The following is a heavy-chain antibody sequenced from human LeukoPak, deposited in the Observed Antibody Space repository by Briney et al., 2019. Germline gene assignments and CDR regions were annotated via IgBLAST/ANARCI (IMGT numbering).Heavy chain of an antibody. Sequence: GGSLRLSCAASGFTFSSYAMSWVRQIPGKGLEWVSAISGSDAGTYYADSVKGRFTISRDNSKNTLYLQMNSLRAEDTAVFYCAIQSLMATVTFDYWGQGTLVTVSS. CDR1: GFTFSSYA. CDR2: ISGSDAGT. V-gene: IGHV3-23*01. J-gene: IGHJ4*02. CDR3: AIQSLMATVTFDY. D-gene: IGHD5-24*01.